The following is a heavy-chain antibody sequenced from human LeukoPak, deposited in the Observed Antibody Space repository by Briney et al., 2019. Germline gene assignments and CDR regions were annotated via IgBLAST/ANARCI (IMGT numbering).Heavy chain of an antibody. CDR3: AKDRRDGYILYYFDY. Sequence: GGSLRLSCAASGFTFSGYWMSWVRQTPEKGLEWVANIKQDGYEEYYVDSVKGRFTISRDNSKNTLYLQMYSLRAEDTAVYYCAKDRRDGYILYYFDYWGQGTLVTVSS. CDR1: GFTFSGYW. J-gene: IGHJ4*02. D-gene: IGHD5-24*01. CDR2: IKQDGYEE. V-gene: IGHV3-7*03.